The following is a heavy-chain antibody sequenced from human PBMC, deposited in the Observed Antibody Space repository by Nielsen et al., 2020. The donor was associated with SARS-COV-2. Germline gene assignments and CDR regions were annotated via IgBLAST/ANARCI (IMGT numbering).Heavy chain of an antibody. Sequence: GGSLRLSCSASGFSFSIHAMHWVRQAPGKGLEFVSVINSRGDKRYYADSVEDRFSISRDNSRNTLYLDMSRLRPEDTAKYYCVNCRTSWLDDDLDDIWGQGTMVTVSA. CDR2: INSRGDKR. J-gene: IGHJ3*02. CDR1: GFSFSIHA. CDR3: VNCRTSWLDDDLDDI. D-gene: IGHD6-13*01. V-gene: IGHV3-64D*06.